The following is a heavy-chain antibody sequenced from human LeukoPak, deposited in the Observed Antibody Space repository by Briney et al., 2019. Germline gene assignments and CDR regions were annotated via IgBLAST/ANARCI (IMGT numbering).Heavy chain of an antibody. Sequence: SETLSLTCAVYGGSFSGYYWSWIRQPPGKGLEWIGEINHSGSTNYNPSLKSRVTISVDTSKNQFSLKLSSVTAADTAVYYCAGTPIKLPLGDYWGQGTLVTVSS. D-gene: IGHD5-18*01. CDR2: INHSGST. V-gene: IGHV4-34*01. CDR3: AGTPIKLPLGDY. CDR1: GGSFSGYY. J-gene: IGHJ4*02.